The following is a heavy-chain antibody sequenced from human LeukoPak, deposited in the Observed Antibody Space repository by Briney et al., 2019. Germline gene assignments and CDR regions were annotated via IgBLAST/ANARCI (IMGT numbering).Heavy chain of an antibody. CDR1: GGSISSGGYS. Sequence: NPSETLSLTCTVSGGSISSGGYSWSWIRQPPGKGLEWIGYIYHSGSTYYNPSLKSRVTISVDRSKNQFSLKLSSVTAADTAVYYCASIAAAGILDYWGQGTLVTVSS. D-gene: IGHD6-13*01. J-gene: IGHJ4*02. CDR3: ASIAAAGILDY. V-gene: IGHV4-30-2*01. CDR2: IYHSGST.